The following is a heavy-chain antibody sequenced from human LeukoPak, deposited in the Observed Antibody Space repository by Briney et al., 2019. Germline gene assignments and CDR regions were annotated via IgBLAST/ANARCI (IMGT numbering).Heavy chain of an antibody. CDR3: ARRGYCSSTSCSDY. CDR1: GYTFTSYD. J-gene: IGHJ4*02. CDR2: ISAYNGNT. V-gene: IGHV1-18*01. Sequence: GASVKVSCKASGYTFTSYDINWVRQATGQGLEWMGWISAYNGNTNYAQKLQGRVTMTTDTSTSTAYMELRSLRSDDTAVYYCARRGYCSSTSCSDYWGQGTLVTVSS. D-gene: IGHD2-2*01.